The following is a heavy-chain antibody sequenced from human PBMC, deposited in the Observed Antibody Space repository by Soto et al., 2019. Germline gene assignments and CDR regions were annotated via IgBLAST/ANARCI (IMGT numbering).Heavy chain of an antibody. V-gene: IGHV4-59*01. J-gene: IGHJ6*02. CDR3: AREGWLVYDFWSGYLETQKDYGMDV. Sequence: SETLSLTCTVSGGSISSYYWSWIRQPPGKGLEWIGYIYYSGSTNYNPSLKSRVTISVDTSKNQFSLKLSSVTAADTAVYYCAREGWLVYDFWSGYLETQKDYGMDVWGQGTTVTVSS. D-gene: IGHD3-3*01. CDR1: GGSISSYY. CDR2: IYYSGST.